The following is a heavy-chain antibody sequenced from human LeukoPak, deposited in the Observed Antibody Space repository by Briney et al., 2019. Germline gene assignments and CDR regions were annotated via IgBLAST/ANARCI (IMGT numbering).Heavy chain of an antibody. J-gene: IGHJ4*02. V-gene: IGHV3-7*01. CDR1: GFTFSRYW. CDR3: ARLPIWFWFDY. Sequence: GGSLRLSCAASGFTFSRYWMSWVRQAPGKGLEWVANIKQDGSEKYYVDSVKGRFTISRDNAKNSLYLQMNSLRAEDTAVYYCARLPIWFWFDYWGQGTLVTVSS. D-gene: IGHD3-10*01. CDR2: IKQDGSEK.